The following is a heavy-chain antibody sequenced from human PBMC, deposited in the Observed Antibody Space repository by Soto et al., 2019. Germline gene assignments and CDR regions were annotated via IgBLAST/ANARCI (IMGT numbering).Heavy chain of an antibody. J-gene: IGHJ3*02. Sequence: PGESLKISCKGSGYSFTSYWIGWVRQMPGKGLEWMGIIYPGDSDTRYSPSFQGQVTISADKSISTAYLQWSSLKASDTAMYYCARPHGTRFTIFGVVNPYDAFDIWGQGTMVTVSS. CDR1: GYSFTSYW. V-gene: IGHV5-51*01. CDR2: IYPGDSDT. D-gene: IGHD3-3*01. CDR3: ARPHGTRFTIFGVVNPYDAFDI.